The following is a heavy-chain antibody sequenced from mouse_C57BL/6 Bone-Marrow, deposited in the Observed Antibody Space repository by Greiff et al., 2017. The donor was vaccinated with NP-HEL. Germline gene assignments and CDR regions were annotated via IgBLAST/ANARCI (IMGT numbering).Heavy chain of an antibody. Sequence: QVHVKQPGAELVMPGASVKLSCKASGYTFTSYWMHWVKQRPGQGLEWIGEIDPSDSYTNYNQKFKGKSTLTVDKSSSTAYMQLSSLTSEDSAVYYCARIYYDYDWAMDCWGQGTSVTVSS. V-gene: IGHV1-69*01. CDR1: GYTFTSYW. D-gene: IGHD2-4*01. CDR2: IDPSDSYT. J-gene: IGHJ4*01. CDR3: ARIYYDYDWAMDC.